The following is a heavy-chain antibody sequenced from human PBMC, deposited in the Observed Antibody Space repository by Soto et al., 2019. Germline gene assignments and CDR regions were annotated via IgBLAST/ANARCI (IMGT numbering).Heavy chain of an antibody. D-gene: IGHD2-2*01. CDR3: ARTCSSTSCYAGYYYGMDV. Sequence: GASVKVSCKASGYTFTSYGISWVRQAPGQGLEWMGWISAYNGNTNYAQKLQGRVTMTTDTSTSTAYMELRSLRSDDTAVYYCARTCSSTSCYAGYYYGMDVWGQGTTVTVSS. CDR1: GYTFTSYG. CDR2: ISAYNGNT. J-gene: IGHJ6*02. V-gene: IGHV1-18*01.